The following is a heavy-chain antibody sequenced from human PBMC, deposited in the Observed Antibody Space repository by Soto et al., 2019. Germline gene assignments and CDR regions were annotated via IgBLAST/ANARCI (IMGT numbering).Heavy chain of an antibody. J-gene: IGHJ4*02. CDR2: INSDGRST. Sequence: EVQLVESGGGLVQPGGSLRLSCAASGFTFSSYWMHWVRQAPGKGLVWVSRINSDGRSTNYADSVKGRFTISRDNDKDTLYLQMNSMRGDHTAVYYCARGASGNYYQDSWSQGTLVTVSS. CDR1: GFTFSSYW. V-gene: IGHV3-74*01. D-gene: IGHD3-10*01. CDR3: ARGASGNYYQDS.